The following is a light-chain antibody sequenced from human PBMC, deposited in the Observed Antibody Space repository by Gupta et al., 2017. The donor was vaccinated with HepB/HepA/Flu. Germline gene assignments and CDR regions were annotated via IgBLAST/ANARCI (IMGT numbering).Light chain of an antibody. V-gene: IGKV1-39*01. J-gene: IGKJ1*01. CDR3: HQTDSNPPWT. CDR2: AAS. Sequence: DIQMTQSPSSLSASVGDRVTITCRARQSISSYLNWYQQKPGKAPKLLIYAASSWQSGVQSRFGGGGCGKDLALTTISRQQEEFASYYYHQTDSNPPWTFGQGTKVEIK. CDR1: QSISSY.